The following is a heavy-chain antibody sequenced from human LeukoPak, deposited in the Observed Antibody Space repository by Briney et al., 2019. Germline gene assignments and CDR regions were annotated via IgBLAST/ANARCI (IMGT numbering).Heavy chain of an antibody. CDR3: ARDNSGYDGSFDY. D-gene: IGHD5-12*01. J-gene: IGHJ4*02. Sequence: SQTLSLTCTVSGGSISSGSYYWSWIRQPAGKGLEWIGRIYTSGSTNYNPSLKSRVTISVDTSKNQFSLKLSSVTAADTAVYYCARDNSGYDGSFDYWGQGTLVTVSS. CDR2: IYTSGST. V-gene: IGHV4-61*02. CDR1: GGSISSGSYY.